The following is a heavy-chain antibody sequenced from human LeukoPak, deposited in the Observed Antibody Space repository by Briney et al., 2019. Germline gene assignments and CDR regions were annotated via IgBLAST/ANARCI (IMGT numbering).Heavy chain of an antibody. J-gene: IGHJ3*02. V-gene: IGHV4-61*02. D-gene: IGHD6-19*01. CDR2: IYTSGST. Sequence: SETLSLTCTVSGGSISSGSYYWSWIRQPAGKGLEWIGRIYTSGSTNYNPSLKSRVTISVDTSKNQFSLKLSSVTAADTAVYYCASQQWLVEGIAFDIWGQGTMATVSS. CDR1: GGSISSGSYY. CDR3: ASQQWLVEGIAFDI.